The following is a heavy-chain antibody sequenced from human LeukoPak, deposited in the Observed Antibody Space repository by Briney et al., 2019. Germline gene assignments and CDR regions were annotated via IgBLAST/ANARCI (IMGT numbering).Heavy chain of an antibody. CDR2: IYYSGST. CDR1: GGSISSSSYY. CDR3: ARRGLYYFDY. Sequence: SETLSLTCTVSGGSISSSSYYWGWIRQPPGKGLEWIGSIYYSGSTYYNPSLKSRVTISVDTSKNQFSLKLSSVTAADTAVYYCARRGLYYFDYWGQGTLVTVS. V-gene: IGHV4-39*01. J-gene: IGHJ4*02.